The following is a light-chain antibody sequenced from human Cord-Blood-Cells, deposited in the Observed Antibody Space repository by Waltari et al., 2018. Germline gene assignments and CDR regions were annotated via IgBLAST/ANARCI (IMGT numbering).Light chain of an antibody. CDR3: QQRSNWPPLT. J-gene: IGKJ4*01. CDR1: QSVSSY. CDR2: DAS. Sequence: EIVLTQSPATLSLSPGERATLSCRDSQSVSSYLAWYQQKPGQAPRLLIYDASNRATGIPARFSGSGSGTDFTLTISSLEPEDVAFYYCQQRSNWPPLTFGGGTKVEIK. V-gene: IGKV3-11*01.